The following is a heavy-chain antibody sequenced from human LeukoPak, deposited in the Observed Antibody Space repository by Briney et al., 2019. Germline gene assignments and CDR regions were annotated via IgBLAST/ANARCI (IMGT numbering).Heavy chain of an antibody. Sequence: GGSLRLSCAASGFTFSGFSVSWVRQSPTKGLEWVANIKQDGSERYYVDSVKGRFTISRDNAKNSLSLQMNNLGVEDTAVYYCARAGSHWHYVYWGQGTVVTVSS. CDR1: GFTFSGFS. CDR3: ARAGSHWHYVY. J-gene: IGHJ4*02. CDR2: IKQDGSER. D-gene: IGHD3-10*01. V-gene: IGHV3-7*01.